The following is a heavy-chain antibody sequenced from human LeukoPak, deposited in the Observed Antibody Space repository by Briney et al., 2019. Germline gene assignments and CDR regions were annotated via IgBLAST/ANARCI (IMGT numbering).Heavy chain of an antibody. CDR3: TTAYGSGSYWAY. J-gene: IGHJ4*02. CDR1: GFSFSRAW. D-gene: IGHD3-10*01. V-gene: IGHV3-15*01. Sequence: GGSLRLSCAASGFSFSRAWMSWVRQAPGKGLEWVGRIKTETDGGTTDYAAPVKGRFTISRDDSRNTLFLQMNSLKTEDTAVYYCTTAYGSGSYWAYWGPGTLVSVSS. CDR2: IKTETDGGTT.